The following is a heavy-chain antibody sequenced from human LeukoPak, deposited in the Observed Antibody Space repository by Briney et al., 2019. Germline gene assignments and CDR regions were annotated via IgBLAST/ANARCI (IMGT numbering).Heavy chain of an antibody. V-gene: IGHV3-53*01. D-gene: IGHD2/OR15-2a*01. CDR2: IYGGGST. CDR3: ARASFPYYFDY. CDR1: GFSVSSKY. Sequence: GGSLRLSCAASGFSVSSKYMSWVRQAPGKGLEWVSVIYGGGSTYYADSVKGRFTISRDNSKNTLYIQMNSLRAEDTAVYYCARASFPYYFDYWGQGTLVTVSS. J-gene: IGHJ4*02.